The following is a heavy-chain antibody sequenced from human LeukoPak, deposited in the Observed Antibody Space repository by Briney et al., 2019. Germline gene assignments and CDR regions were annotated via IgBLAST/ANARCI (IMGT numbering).Heavy chain of an antibody. CDR1: GYSFTIYW. V-gene: IGHV5-51*01. CDR2: IHPGDSDT. CDR3: ARHGMTTKDYYKYGLDV. Sequence: GESLKISCKGSGYSFTIYWIAWVRQVPGKGLEWMGIIHPGDSDTRYSPSFQGQVTISADKSIRTAFLQWSSLKASDTAMYYCARHGMTTKDYYKYGLDVWGQGTTVTVSS. J-gene: IGHJ6*02. D-gene: IGHD4-17*01.